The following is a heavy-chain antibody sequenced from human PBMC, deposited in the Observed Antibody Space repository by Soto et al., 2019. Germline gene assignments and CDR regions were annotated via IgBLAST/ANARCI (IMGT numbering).Heavy chain of an antibody. Sequence: GGSLRLSCAASGFTFSSYGMHWVRQAPGKGLEWVAVIWYDGSNKYYADSVKGRFTISRDNSKNTLYLQMNSLRAEDTAVYYCARGYCTNGVCAPEYYYYYYMDVWGKGTTVTVSS. CDR1: GFTFSSYG. V-gene: IGHV3-33*01. D-gene: IGHD2-8*01. CDR2: IWYDGSNK. J-gene: IGHJ6*03. CDR3: ARGYCTNGVCAPEYYYYYYMDV.